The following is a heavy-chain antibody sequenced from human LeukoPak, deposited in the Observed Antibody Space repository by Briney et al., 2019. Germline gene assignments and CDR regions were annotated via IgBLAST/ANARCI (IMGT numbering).Heavy chain of an antibody. V-gene: IGHV4-59*01. J-gene: IGHJ6*03. Sequence: NPSETLSLTCTVSGGSISNYYWSWIRQPPGKGLEWIGYIHYSGSTNHNPSLKSRVTISVDTSKNQFSLKLNSVTAADTAVCYCARVEEGYGSGRRENYYYYYMDVWGKGTTVTISS. CDR3: ARVEEGYGSGRRENYYYYYMDV. D-gene: IGHD3-10*01. CDR1: GGSISNYY. CDR2: IHYSGST.